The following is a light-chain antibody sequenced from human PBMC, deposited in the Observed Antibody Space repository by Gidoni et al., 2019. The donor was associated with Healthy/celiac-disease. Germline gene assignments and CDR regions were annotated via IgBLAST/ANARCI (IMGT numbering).Light chain of an antibody. Sequence: ENQMTQSPSSRSASVGDRVTITCRASQSISSYLNWYQQKPWKAPKILIYAASSLQRGVPSRFSGSGSGTTFSLTIISLQPEDVATYYCQQSYSTPRTFGQGTQLEIK. CDR1: QSISSY. V-gene: IGKV1-39*01. CDR3: QQSYSTPRT. J-gene: IGKJ2*02. CDR2: AAS.